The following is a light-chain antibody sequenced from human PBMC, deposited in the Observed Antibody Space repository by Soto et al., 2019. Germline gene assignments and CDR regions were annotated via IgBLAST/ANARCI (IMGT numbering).Light chain of an antibody. CDR1: RDVSSC. CDR2: KAS. V-gene: IGKV1-5*03. CDR3: QQDSSYSPGT. J-gene: IGKJ1*01. Sequence: DIHRTQYTSTLSGSVGDRFTITCRASRDVSSCVAWYQQKPGKAPKLLIYKASSLESGVPSRFSGSGSGTEFTLTSSSRLPYDFATYYCQQDSSYSPGTFCQRTNEES.